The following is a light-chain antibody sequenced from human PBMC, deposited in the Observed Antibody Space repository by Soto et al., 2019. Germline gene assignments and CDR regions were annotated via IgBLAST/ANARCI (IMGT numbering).Light chain of an antibody. V-gene: IGKV3-11*01. J-gene: IGKJ3*01. CDR1: QSVSSY. Sequence: EIVLTQSPATLSLSPGERATLSCRASQSVSSYLAWYQQKPGQAPRLLIYDASNRATGIPARFSGSGSATDFTLTISSLEPEDFAVYYCQQRSNWPPKVTFGPGTKVDIK. CDR2: DAS. CDR3: QQRSNWPPKVT.